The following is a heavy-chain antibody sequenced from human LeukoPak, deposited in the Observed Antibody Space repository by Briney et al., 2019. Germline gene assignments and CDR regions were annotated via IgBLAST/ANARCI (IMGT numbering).Heavy chain of an antibody. V-gene: IGHV3-9*01. CDR2: ISWNSGNI. J-gene: IGHJ4*02. CDR1: GFTFDDYA. Sequence: PGRSLRLSCAASGFTFDDYAMHWVRQAPGKGLEWVGGISWNSGNIGYADSVKGRFTISRDNAKNSLYLQMNSLRAEDTAVYYCARDRPPNYVWGSYRITGTDWGQGTLVTVSS. D-gene: IGHD3-16*02. CDR3: ARDRPPNYVWGSYRITGTD.